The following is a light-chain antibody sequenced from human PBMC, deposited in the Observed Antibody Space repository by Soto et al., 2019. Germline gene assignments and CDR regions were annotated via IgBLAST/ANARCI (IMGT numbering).Light chain of an antibody. V-gene: IGKV1-39*01. CDR1: QSISNY. J-gene: IGKJ1*01. Sequence: DMALTQSRPSLSACVGERVTRTCLASQSISNYLNWYQQKPGQAPKLLIYAASTLESGLPSRFSGSGSGTDFTLTISSLQPEDFGTFYCQQSYSAPLTFGQGTKVDIK. CDR3: QQSYSAPLT. CDR2: AAS.